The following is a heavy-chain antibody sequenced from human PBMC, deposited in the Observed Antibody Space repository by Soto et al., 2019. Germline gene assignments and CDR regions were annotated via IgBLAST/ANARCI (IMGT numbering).Heavy chain of an antibody. Sequence: SETLSLTCTVSGGSISSGDYYWSWIRQPPGKGLEWIGYIYYSGSTYYNPSLKSRVTTSVDTSKNQFSLKLSSVTAADTAVYYCARDTYYYDSSGYKIGSAFDIWGQGTMVTVSS. CDR2: IYYSGST. V-gene: IGHV4-30-4*01. CDR1: GGSISSGDYY. CDR3: ARDTYYYDSSGYKIGSAFDI. D-gene: IGHD3-22*01. J-gene: IGHJ3*02.